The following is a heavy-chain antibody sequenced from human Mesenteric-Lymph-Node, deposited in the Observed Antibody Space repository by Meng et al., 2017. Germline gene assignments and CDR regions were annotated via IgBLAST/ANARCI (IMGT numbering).Heavy chain of an antibody. Sequence: SGPTLVKPTQTLTLTCTFSGFSLTTGGVGVGWIRQPPGKALEWLALIDWDDDKYYSTSLKTRLTISRDNSKNTLYLQMRSLRVEDTAVYYCARVFFRSSGYLGTAFDIWGQGTMVTVSS. V-gene: IGHV2-70*12. CDR3: ARVFFRSSGYLGTAFDI. J-gene: IGHJ3*02. CDR2: IDWDDDK. D-gene: IGHD3-22*01. CDR1: GFSLTTGGVG.